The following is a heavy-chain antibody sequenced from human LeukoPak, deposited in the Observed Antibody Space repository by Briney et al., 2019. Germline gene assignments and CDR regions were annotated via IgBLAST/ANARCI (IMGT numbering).Heavy chain of an antibody. Sequence: SETLSLTCTVSGGSISSYYWSWIRQPPGKGLEWIGYIYYSGSTNYNPSLKSRVTISVDTSKNQFSLKLSSVTAADTAVYYCARAPREVAGTLGYFQHWGQGTLVTVSS. CDR2: IYYSGST. V-gene: IGHV4-59*01. D-gene: IGHD6-19*01. CDR1: GGSISSYY. CDR3: ARAPREVAGTLGYFQH. J-gene: IGHJ1*01.